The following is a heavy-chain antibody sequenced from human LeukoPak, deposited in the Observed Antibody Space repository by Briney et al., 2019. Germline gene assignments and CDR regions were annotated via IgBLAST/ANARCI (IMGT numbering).Heavy chain of an antibody. J-gene: IGHJ6*02. CDR2: LYYSGST. CDR1: GGSVNSAGYF. D-gene: IGHD4-17*01. CDR3: ARATVTTLHYYYGMDV. Sequence: PSQTLSLTCTVSGGSVNSAGYFWNWIRQRPGEGLEWIGYLYYSGSTNYNPSLKSRVTISVDTSKNQFSLKLSSVTAADTAVYYCARATVTTLHYYYGMDVWGQGTTVTVSS. V-gene: IGHV4-61*08.